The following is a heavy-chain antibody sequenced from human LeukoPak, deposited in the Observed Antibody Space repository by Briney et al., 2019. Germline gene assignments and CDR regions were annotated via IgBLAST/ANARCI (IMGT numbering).Heavy chain of an antibody. CDR1: GYTFTNYG. Sequence: ASVKVSCKASGYTFTNYGITWVRQAPGQGLEWMGWISGYQGSTKYAQNFQGRVTMTIDTSTSTAYMDLRSLRSDDTAIYFCARSDLGTITAGPFNHRGQGTLVAVSS. J-gene: IGHJ4*02. CDR3: ARSDLGTITAGPFNH. CDR2: ISGYQGST. D-gene: IGHD5-24*01. V-gene: IGHV1-18*01.